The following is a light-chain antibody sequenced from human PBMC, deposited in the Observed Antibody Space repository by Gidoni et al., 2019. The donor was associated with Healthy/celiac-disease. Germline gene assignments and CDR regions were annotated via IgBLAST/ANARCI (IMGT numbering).Light chain of an antibody. CDR1: QGISSY. V-gene: IGKV1-9*01. J-gene: IGKJ5*01. Sequence: DIQLTQSPSFLSASVGDGVTITSRASQGISSYLACYQQKPGKAPKPLIYAASTLQSGVPSRFSGSGSGTEFTLTISSLQPEDFATYYCQQLNSYPRITFGQGTRLEIK. CDR2: AAS. CDR3: QQLNSYPRIT.